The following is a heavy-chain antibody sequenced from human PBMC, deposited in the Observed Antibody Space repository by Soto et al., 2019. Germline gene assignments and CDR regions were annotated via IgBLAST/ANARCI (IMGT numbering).Heavy chain of an antibody. V-gene: IGHV4-39*01. J-gene: IGHJ4*02. CDR1: GGSISSSSYY. Sequence: SETLSLTCAVSGGSISSSSYYWGWIRQPPGKGLEWIGSIYDSGSTYYNPSLKSRVTISVDTSKNQFSLTLSSVTAADTAVYYCARLGESDILTGYYNCPGYWGQGTLVTVSP. CDR2: IYDSGST. CDR3: ARLGESDILTGYYNCPGY. D-gene: IGHD3-9*01.